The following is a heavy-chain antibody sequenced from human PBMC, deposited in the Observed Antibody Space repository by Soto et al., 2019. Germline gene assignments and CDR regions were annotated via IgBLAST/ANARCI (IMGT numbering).Heavy chain of an antibody. Sequence: SVKVSCKASGGTFSSYAISWVRQAPGQGLEWMGGIIPIFGTANYAQKFQGRVTITADESTSTAYMELSSLRSEDTAVYYCARGIVVVPAAMVDKAMAQYYSYYYGMDVWVQGTTVTVSS. D-gene: IGHD2-2*01. V-gene: IGHV1-69*13. J-gene: IGHJ6*02. CDR2: IIPIFGTA. CDR1: GGTFSSYA. CDR3: ARGIVVVPAAMVDKAMAQYYSYYYGMDV.